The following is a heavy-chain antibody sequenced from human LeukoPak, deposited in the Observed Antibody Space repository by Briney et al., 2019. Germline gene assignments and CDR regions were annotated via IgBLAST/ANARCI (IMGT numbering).Heavy chain of an antibody. CDR1: GFTFSSYD. CDR2: IGTAGDT. CDR3: ARVYSSSKKYYYGMDV. D-gene: IGHD6-13*01. V-gene: IGHV3-13*01. J-gene: IGHJ6*02. Sequence: GGSLRLSCAASGFTFSSYDMHWVRQATGKGLEWVSAIGTAGDTYYPGSVKGRFTISRENAKNSLYLQMNSLRAGDTAVYYCARVYSSSKKYYYGMDVWGQGTTVTVSS.